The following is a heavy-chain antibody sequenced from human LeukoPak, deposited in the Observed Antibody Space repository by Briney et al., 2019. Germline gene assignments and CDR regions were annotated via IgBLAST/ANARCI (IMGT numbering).Heavy chain of an antibody. Sequence: PSETLSLTCTVSGGSISSGGYYWSWIRLHPGEGLEWIGYIYYSGSTYYNPSLKSRVTISVDTSKNQFSLKLSSVTAADTAVYYCARDNHYDSSGYYDWYFDLWGRGTLVTVSS. D-gene: IGHD3-22*01. V-gene: IGHV4-31*03. CDR1: GGSISSGGYY. J-gene: IGHJ2*01. CDR3: ARDNHYDSSGYYDWYFDL. CDR2: IYYSGST.